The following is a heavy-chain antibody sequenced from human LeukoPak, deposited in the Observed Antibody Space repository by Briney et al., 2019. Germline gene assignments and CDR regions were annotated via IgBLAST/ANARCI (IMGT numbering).Heavy chain of an antibody. CDR2: IFYSGST. D-gene: IGHD3-10*01. CDR1: GGSFSGYY. V-gene: IGHV4-34*12. J-gene: IGHJ3*02. CDR3: AKSNGYGLVNI. Sequence: SETLSLTCAVYGGSFSGYYWGWVRQPPGKGLEWIGNIFYSGSTYYSPSLKSRVTISLDTSRNQFSLKLNSVTAADTAVYYCAKSNGYGLVNIWGQGTMVTVSS.